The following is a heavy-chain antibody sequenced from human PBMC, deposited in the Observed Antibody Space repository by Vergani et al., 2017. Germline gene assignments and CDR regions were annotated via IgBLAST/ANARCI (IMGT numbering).Heavy chain of an antibody. V-gene: IGHV3-23*01. CDR2: ISGSGGST. J-gene: IGHJ4*02. CDR3: AKDPIVVVPAAWDPPNDY. D-gene: IGHD2-2*01. Sequence: EVQLLESGGGLVQPGGSLRLSCAASGFTFSSSAMSWVRQAPGKGLEWVSAISGSGGSTYYADSVKGRFTISRDNSKNTLYLQMNSLRAEDTAVYYCAKDPIVVVPAAWDPPNDYWGQGTLVTVSS. CDR1: GFTFSSSA.